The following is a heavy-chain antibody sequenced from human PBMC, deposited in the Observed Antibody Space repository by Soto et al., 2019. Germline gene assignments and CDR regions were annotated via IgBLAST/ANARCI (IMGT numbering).Heavy chain of an antibody. D-gene: IGHD5-18*01. V-gene: IGHV4-59*01. Sequence: SETLSLTCDVSGHSISDYYWSWIRQSPGKGLEWLGYIYNRGRVNTNPSLKSRVTISVDTSKNQFSLKLSSVTAADTAVYYCARDRGYSYGYDQYYYYGMDVWGQGTTVTVSS. CDR1: GHSISDYY. J-gene: IGHJ6*02. CDR2: IYNRGRV. CDR3: ARDRGYSYGYDQYYYYGMDV.